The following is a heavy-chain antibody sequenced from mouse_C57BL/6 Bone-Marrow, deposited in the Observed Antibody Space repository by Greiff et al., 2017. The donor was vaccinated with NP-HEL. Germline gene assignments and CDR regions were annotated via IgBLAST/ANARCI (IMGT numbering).Heavy chain of an antibody. CDR3: ARGRLRRGMDY. V-gene: IGHV1-81*01. CDR1: GYTFTSYG. D-gene: IGHD2-4*01. J-gene: IGHJ4*01. CDR2: IYPRSGNT. Sequence: VQRVESGAELARPGASVKLSCKASGYTFTSYGISWVKQRTGQGLEWIGEIYPRSGNTYYNEKFKGKATLTADKSSSTAYMELRSLTSEDSAVYFCARGRLRRGMDYWGQGTSVTVSS.